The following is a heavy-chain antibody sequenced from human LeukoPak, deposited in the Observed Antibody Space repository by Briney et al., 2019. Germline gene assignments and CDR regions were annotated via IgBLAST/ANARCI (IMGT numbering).Heavy chain of an antibody. CDR2: IYSGGST. V-gene: IGHV3-66*02. Sequence: GGSLRLSCAASGITVSNNYMSWVRQAPGKGLEWVSLIYSGGSTYYADSVKGRFTISRDNSKNTLYLQMNSLRAEDTAVYYCARAPGVVPADVWGQGTTVTVSS. CDR3: ARAPGVVPADV. J-gene: IGHJ6*02. D-gene: IGHD2-2*01. CDR1: GITVSNNY.